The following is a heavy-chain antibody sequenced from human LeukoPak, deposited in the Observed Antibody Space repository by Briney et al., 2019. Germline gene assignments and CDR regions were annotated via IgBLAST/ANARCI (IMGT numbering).Heavy chain of an antibody. CDR2: ISSSSGYI. CDR1: GFTFSSYS. CDR3: ARDSPDAFDI. Sequence: GGSLRLSCAASGFTFSSYSMNWVRRAPGKGLEWVSSISSSSGYIYYADSVKGRFTISRDNAKNSLYLQMNSLRAEDTAVYYCARDSPDAFDIWGQGTMVTVSS. J-gene: IGHJ3*02. V-gene: IGHV3-21*01.